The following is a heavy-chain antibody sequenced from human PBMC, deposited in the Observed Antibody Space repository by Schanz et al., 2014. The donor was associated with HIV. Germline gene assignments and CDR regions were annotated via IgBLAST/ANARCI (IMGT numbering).Heavy chain of an antibody. V-gene: IGHV4-59*01. J-gene: IGHJ6*02. CDR1: GGSISSYY. CDR3: ARVPPPSYGLDV. CDR2: IYYSDNT. Sequence: QVQLQESGPGLVKPSETLSLTCTVSGGSISSYYWSWIRQPPGKGLEWIGNIYYSDNTNYNPSLKSRVIISVDPSKNQFSLRLTSVTAADTAVYYCARVPPPSYGLDVWGQGTSVTVSS.